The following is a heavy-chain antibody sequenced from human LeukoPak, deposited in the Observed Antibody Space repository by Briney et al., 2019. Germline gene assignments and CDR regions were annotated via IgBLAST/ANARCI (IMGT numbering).Heavy chain of an antibody. D-gene: IGHD1-26*01. CDR3: ARGRVGATRETIDY. CDR2: ISSNGATT. CDR1: GFTFNRFY. Sequence: PGGSLRLSCSASGFTFNRFYLHWVRQAPGKGLEFVSHISSNGATTYYADSVKGRFTISRDNSKNTLYLQMSSLRADDTAVYYCARGRVGATRETIDYWGQGTLVTVSS. J-gene: IGHJ4*02. V-gene: IGHV3-64D*06.